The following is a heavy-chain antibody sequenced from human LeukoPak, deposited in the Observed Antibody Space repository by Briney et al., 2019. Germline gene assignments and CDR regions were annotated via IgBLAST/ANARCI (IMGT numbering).Heavy chain of an antibody. CDR1: GGTFSSYA. CDR2: IILILGIA. J-gene: IGHJ3*02. V-gene: IGHV1-69*04. D-gene: IGHD5-18*01. CDR3: ARDSSRGRVPQDTAMVVDI. Sequence: SVKVSCKASGGTFSSYAISWVRQAPGQGLEWMGRIILILGIANYAQKFQGRVTITADKSTSTAYMELSSLRSEDTAVYYCARDSSRGRVPQDTAMVVDIWGQGTMVTVSS.